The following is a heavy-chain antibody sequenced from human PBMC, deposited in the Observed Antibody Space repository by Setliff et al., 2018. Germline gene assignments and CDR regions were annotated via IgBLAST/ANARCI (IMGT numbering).Heavy chain of an antibody. CDR2: NIPVLGSA. Sequence: SVKVSCKVSGGTFSNYAINWVRQAPGQGPQWMGRNIPVLGSADYAQTFQGRVTFTADESTRTAYMELSSLTSEDTAVYFCARYFSSDPFDIWGQGTLVT. J-gene: IGHJ3*02. CDR1: GGTFSNYA. CDR3: ARYFSSDPFDI. V-gene: IGHV1-69*11. D-gene: IGHD2-8*01.